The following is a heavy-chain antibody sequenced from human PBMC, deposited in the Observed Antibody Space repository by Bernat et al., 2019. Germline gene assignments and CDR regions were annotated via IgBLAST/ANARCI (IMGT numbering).Heavy chain of an antibody. CDR2: INHSGST. Sequence: QVQLQQWGAGLLKPSETLSLTCAVYGGSFSGYYWSWIRQPPGKGLEWIGEINHSGSTNYNPSLKSRVTISVDTSKNQFSLKLSSVTAADTTVYYCARRLRWPQYYFDYWGQGTLVTVSS. V-gene: IGHV4-34*01. CDR3: ARRLRWPQYYFDY. CDR1: GGSFSGYY. D-gene: IGHD4-23*01. J-gene: IGHJ4*02.